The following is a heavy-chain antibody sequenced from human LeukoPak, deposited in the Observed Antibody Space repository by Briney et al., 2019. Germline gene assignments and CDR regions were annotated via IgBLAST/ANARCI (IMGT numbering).Heavy chain of an antibody. J-gene: IGHJ4*02. CDR3: ARNAEKYDFWSGYLTYYFDY. CDR1: GGSFSGHY. Sequence: PSETLSLTCAVYGGSFSGHYWSWIRQPPGKGLEWIGEINHSGSTNYNPSLKSRVTISVDTSKNQFSLKLSSVTAADTAVYYCARNAEKYDFWSGYLTYYFDYWGQGTLVTVSS. V-gene: IGHV4-34*01. D-gene: IGHD3-3*01. CDR2: INHSGST.